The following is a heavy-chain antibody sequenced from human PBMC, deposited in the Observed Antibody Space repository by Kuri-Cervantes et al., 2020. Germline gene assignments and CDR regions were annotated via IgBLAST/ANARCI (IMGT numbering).Heavy chain of an antibody. Sequence: GESLKISCAASGFTFSSYGMHWVRQAPGKGLEWVAVIWYDGSNKYYADSVKGRFTISGDNSKNTLYLQMNSLRAEDTAVYYCAREHIVGATTRYYFDYWGQGTLVTVSS. V-gene: IGHV3-33*01. CDR3: AREHIVGATTRYYFDY. CDR2: IWYDGSNK. J-gene: IGHJ4*02. CDR1: GFTFSSYG. D-gene: IGHD1-26*01.